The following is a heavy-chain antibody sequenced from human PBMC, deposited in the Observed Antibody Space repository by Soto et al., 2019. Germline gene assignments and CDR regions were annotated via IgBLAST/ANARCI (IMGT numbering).Heavy chain of an antibody. V-gene: IGHV1-18*01. CDR2: ISAYNGNT. CDR3: ARFAVRGTSYYYYYYMDV. Sequence: ASVKVSCKASGYTFTSYGISWVRQAPGQGLEWMGWISAYNGNTNYAQKLQGRVTMTTDTSTSTAYMELRSLRSDDTAVYYCARFAVRGTSYYYYYYMDVWGKGTTVTVSS. D-gene: IGHD3-10*01. J-gene: IGHJ6*03. CDR1: GYTFTSYG.